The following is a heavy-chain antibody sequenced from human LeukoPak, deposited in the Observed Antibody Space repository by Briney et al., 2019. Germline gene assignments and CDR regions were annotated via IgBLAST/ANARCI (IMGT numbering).Heavy chain of an antibody. CDR1: GFTFSSYA. CDR2: ISGSGGST. D-gene: IGHD3-3*01. CDR3: AKGPYYDFWSGFPTSDWFDP. V-gene: IGHV3-23*01. Sequence: GGFLRLSCAASGFTFSSYAMSWVRQAPGKGLEWVSAISGSGGSTYYADSVKGRFTISRDNSKNTLYLQMNSLRAEDTAVYYCAKGPYYDFWSGFPTSDWFDPWGQGTLVTVSS. J-gene: IGHJ5*02.